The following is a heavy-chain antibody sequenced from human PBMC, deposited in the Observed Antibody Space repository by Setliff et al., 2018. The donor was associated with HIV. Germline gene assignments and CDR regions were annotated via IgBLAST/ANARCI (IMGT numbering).Heavy chain of an antibody. CDR3: ARELYREWDY. D-gene: IGHD3-16*02. Sequence: QTGGSLRLSCAASGFTFRNYKFNWVRQAPGKGLEWVSVIYGGGTTHYADSVKGRFTISRDNSKNTVYLQMNSLRVEDTAVYYCARELYREWDYWGQGTLVTVSS. V-gene: IGHV3-53*05. CDR2: IYGGGTT. CDR1: GFTFRNYK. J-gene: IGHJ4*02.